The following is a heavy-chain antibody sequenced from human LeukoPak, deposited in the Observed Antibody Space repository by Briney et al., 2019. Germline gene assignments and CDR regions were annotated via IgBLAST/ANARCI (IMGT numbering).Heavy chain of an antibody. D-gene: IGHD3-10*01. CDR3: ATGRVSYGSEY. CDR2: VYYSAATNYKPFL. CDR1: GDSITYYF. Sequence: SETLSLTCSFPGDSITYYFWSWIRQPPGKGLEWIGYVYYSAATNYKPFLNYNPSLKSRVTISLDTSKYQFSLKLTSVTAADTAMYYCATGRVSYGSEYWGPGTLVAVSS. J-gene: IGHJ4*02. V-gene: IGHV4-59*03.